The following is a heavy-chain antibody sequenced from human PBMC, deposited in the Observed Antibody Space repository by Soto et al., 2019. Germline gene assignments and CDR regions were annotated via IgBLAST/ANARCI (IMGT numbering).Heavy chain of an antibody. CDR2: IYYSGST. CDR1: GGSISSSSYY. D-gene: IGHD2-15*01. Sequence: QLQLQESGPGLVKPSETLSLTYTVSGGSISSSSYYWGWIRQPPGKGLEWIESIYYSGSTYYTPSRTSRVPISVDTSKHQFSLTLSSVTAADTAVYYCARHTPAISISDHWGQGTLVTVSS. V-gene: IGHV4-39*01. J-gene: IGHJ4*02. CDR3: ARHTPAISISDH.